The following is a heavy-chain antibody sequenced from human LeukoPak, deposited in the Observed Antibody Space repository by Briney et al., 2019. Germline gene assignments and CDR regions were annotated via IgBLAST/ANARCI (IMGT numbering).Heavy chain of an antibody. CDR2: IYSTGST. CDR1: GGSISSYY. V-gene: IGHV4-4*07. CDR3: ARQIASACTAGFDF. J-gene: IGHJ4*02. D-gene: IGHD6-13*01. Sequence: SETLSLTCTVSGGSISSYYWSWIRQPAGKGLEWIGRIYSTGSTNYNPSLKRRVTMSVDKSKNHFSLRLRSVTAADTAVYYCARQIASACTAGFDFWGQGALVTVSS.